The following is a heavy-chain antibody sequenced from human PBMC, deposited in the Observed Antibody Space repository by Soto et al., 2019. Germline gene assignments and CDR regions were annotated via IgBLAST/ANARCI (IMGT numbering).Heavy chain of an antibody. V-gene: IGHV3-13*01. CDR3: ARELHGGSYGMDV. CDR2: ITTAGDT. CDR1: GFTFINYD. Sequence: EVQLVETGGGLVQPGGSLRLSCAASGFTFINYDMHWVRQVTGKGLEWVSGITTAGDTYYPGSVKGRFTISREKAKNSLYLQMNSLSAGDTAVYYCARELHGGSYGMDVWGQGTTVTVSS. J-gene: IGHJ6*02.